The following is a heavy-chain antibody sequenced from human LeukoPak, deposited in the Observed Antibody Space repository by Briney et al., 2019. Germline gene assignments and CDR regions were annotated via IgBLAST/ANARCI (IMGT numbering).Heavy chain of an antibody. Sequence: GGSLRLSCAASGFTFSSYWMSWVRQAPGKGLEWVSVIYSGGSTYYADSVKGRFTISRDNSKNTLYLQMNSLRAEDTAVYYCARDVVWSGYLDWGQGTLVTVSS. CDR2: IYSGGST. V-gene: IGHV3-66*01. J-gene: IGHJ4*02. D-gene: IGHD3-3*01. CDR1: GFTFSSYW. CDR3: ARDVVWSGYLD.